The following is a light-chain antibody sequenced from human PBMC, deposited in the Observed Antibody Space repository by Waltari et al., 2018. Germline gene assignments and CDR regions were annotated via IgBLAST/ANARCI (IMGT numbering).Light chain of an antibody. CDR3: QLGYRTPHI. CDR1: QSISTS. Sequence: DIQLMQSPSSLSKYVGDRVTITCRASQSISTSLNWYQQKAGKARNLLSYAASCLSSGFSSRFSGSGSGTDFTLTFTSLKPEDFGTYFCQLGYRTPHIFGHG. CDR2: AAS. J-gene: IGKJ2*01. V-gene: IGKV1-39*01.